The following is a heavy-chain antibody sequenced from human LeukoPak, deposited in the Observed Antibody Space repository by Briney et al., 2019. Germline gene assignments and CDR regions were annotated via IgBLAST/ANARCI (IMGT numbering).Heavy chain of an antibody. J-gene: IGHJ4*02. CDR2: ISAYNGNT. D-gene: IGHD5-12*01. Sequence: ASVKVSCKASVYTLTSYGISWVRQAPGQGLEWVGWISAYNGNTHYAQKLQARVTMPKDTSTRTHYVELKSLRSDDTAVYYCARGIRRGYSGPMYYFDYWGQGTLVTVSS. V-gene: IGHV1-18*01. CDR1: VYTLTSYG. CDR3: ARGIRRGYSGPMYYFDY.